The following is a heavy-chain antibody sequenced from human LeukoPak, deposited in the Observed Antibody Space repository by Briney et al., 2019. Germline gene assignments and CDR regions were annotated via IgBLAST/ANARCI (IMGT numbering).Heavy chain of an antibody. Sequence: GASVKVSCKASGYTFTSYGISWVRQAPGQGLEWMGWISAYNGNTNHAQKLQGRVTMTTDTSTSTAYMELRSLRSDDTAVYYCARDVIAVAGYDWFDPWGQGTLVTVSS. CDR1: GYTFTSYG. CDR2: ISAYNGNT. J-gene: IGHJ5*02. V-gene: IGHV1-18*01. D-gene: IGHD6-19*01. CDR3: ARDVIAVAGYDWFDP.